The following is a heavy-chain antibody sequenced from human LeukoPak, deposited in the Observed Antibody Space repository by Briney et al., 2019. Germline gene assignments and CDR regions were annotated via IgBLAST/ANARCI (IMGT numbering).Heavy chain of an antibody. V-gene: IGHV4-59*08. CDR1: GASIDSYY. CDR2: ISQTGNT. D-gene: IGHD2-15*01. CDR3: TRHDVVTVMGHGLAV. Sequence: PSETLSLTCTVSGASIDSYYWSWIRQPPGKGLEWIGFISQTGNTHYTPSLKGRVTILRDTSVNQVSLILSSLTAADTAVYYCTRHDVVTVMGHGLAVWGQGTTVTVSS. J-gene: IGHJ6*02.